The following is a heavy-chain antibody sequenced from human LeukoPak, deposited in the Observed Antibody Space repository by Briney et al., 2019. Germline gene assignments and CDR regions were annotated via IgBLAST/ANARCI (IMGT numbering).Heavy chain of an antibody. J-gene: IGHJ4*02. Sequence: GGSLRLSCAASGFTFSSYSMNWVRQAPGKGLEWVSSISSSSSYIYYADSVKGRFTISRDNAKNSLYLQMISLRAEDTAVYYCARVRANRYEDYWGQGTLVTVSS. CDR1: GFTFSSYS. CDR3: ARVRANRYEDY. V-gene: IGHV3-21*01. CDR2: ISSSSSYI. D-gene: IGHD1-1*01.